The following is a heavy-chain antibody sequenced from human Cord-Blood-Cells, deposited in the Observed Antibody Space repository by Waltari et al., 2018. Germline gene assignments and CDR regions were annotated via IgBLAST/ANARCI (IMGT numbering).Heavy chain of an antibody. CDR2: IYYSGST. D-gene: IGHD1-7*01. J-gene: IGHJ4*02. CDR3: ARHGRHIRGTGTIFDY. CDR1: GGSISSSSYY. Sequence: QLQLQESGPGLVKPSETLSLTCTVSGGSISSSSYYWGWIRQPPGKGLEWIGSIYYSGSTYYNPSLKSRVTISVDTSKNQFSLKLSSVTAADTAVYYCARHGRHIRGTGTIFDYWGQGTLVTVSS. V-gene: IGHV4-39*01.